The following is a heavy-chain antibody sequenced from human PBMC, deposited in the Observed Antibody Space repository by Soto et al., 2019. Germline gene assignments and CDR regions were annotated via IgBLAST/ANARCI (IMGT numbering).Heavy chain of an antibody. CDR3: ARDSVRDYLYYYYGMDV. Sequence: GGSLRLSCAASGFTFSSYAMSWVRQAPGKXLEWVSAISGSGGSTYYADSVKGRFTISRDNAKNSLFLQMNSLRANDTAVYYCARDSVRDYLYYYYGMDVWGQGTTVTVSS. D-gene: IGHD4-17*01. V-gene: IGHV3-23*01. CDR1: GFTFSSYA. J-gene: IGHJ6*02. CDR2: ISGSGGST.